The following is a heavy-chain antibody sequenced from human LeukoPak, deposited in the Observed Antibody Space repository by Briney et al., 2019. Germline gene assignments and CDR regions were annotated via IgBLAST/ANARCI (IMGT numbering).Heavy chain of an antibody. CDR3: AGEKFDI. V-gene: IGHV3-30*04. Sequence: GGSLRLSCAASGFSFSKYAMDWVRQAPGKGLEWVAIISKDGSMRYYADSVKGRSTVSRDNSNNTLSLQMNSLKSEDTAVYYCAGEKFDIWGQGTMVTVSA. CDR1: GFSFSKYA. J-gene: IGHJ3*02. CDR2: ISKDGSMR.